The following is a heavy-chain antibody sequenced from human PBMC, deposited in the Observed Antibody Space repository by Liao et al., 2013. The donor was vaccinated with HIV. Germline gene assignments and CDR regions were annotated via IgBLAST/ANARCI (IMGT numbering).Heavy chain of an antibody. CDR1: GGPFTGYY. Sequence: QVQLQQWGAGLLKPSETLSLSCAVYGGPFTGYYWTWIRQSPEKGLEWIGEINHGGSTNYHPSLKSRVNISVDTSKNQFSLRLSSVTAADTAVYYCARGTTTRPWASQPLNWFDPWGQGTLVTVSS. J-gene: IGHJ5*02. V-gene: IGHV4-34*01. CDR2: INHGGST. CDR3: ARGTTTRPWASQPLNWFDP. D-gene: IGHD1-26*01.